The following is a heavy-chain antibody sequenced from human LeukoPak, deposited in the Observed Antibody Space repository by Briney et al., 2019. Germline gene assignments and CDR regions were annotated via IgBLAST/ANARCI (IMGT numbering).Heavy chain of an antibody. V-gene: IGHV3-48*03. CDR1: AFTFSNYD. CDR3: ARQQQQLWYD. CDR2: ISSSAGTT. D-gene: IGHD5-18*01. Sequence: GGSLRLSCAASAFTFSNYDMNWVRQAPGKGLEWVSYISSSAGTTYYADSVKGRFTISRDNAKNSLYLQMNSLRAEDTAVYFCARQQQQLWYDWGQGTLVTVSS. J-gene: IGHJ4*02.